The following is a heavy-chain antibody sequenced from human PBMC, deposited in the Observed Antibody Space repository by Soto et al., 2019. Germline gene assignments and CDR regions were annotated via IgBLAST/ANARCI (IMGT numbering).Heavy chain of an antibody. D-gene: IGHD6-19*01. CDR1: GYSFTSYW. CDR2: IYPGDSDT. CDR3: ARYSSGWYSIHYYGMDV. J-gene: IGHJ6*02. V-gene: IGHV5-51*01. Sequence: GESLKISCKGSGYSFTSYWIGWVRQMPGKGLEWMGIIYPGDSDTRYSPSFQGQVTISADKSISTAYLQWSSLKASDTAMYYCARYSSGWYSIHYYGMDVWGQGTTVTVSS.